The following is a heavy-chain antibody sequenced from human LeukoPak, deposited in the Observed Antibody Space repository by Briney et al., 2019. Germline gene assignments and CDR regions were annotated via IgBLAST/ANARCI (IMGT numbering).Heavy chain of an antibody. V-gene: IGHV1-2*04. Sequence: GASVKVSCKASGYTFTSYDINWVRQATGQGLEWMGWINPNSGGTNYAQKFQGWVTMTRDTSISTAYMELSRLRSDDTAVYYCARDREFIVGATTWYAFDIWGQGTMVTVSS. CDR2: INPNSGGT. J-gene: IGHJ3*02. CDR1: GYTFTSYD. CDR3: ARDREFIVGATTWYAFDI. D-gene: IGHD1-26*01.